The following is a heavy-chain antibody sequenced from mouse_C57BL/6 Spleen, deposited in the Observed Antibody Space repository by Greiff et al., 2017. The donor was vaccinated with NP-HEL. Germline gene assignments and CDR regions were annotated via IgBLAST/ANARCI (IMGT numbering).Heavy chain of an antibody. CDR1: GFTFSDYG. J-gene: IGHJ2*01. Sequence: EVMLVESGGGLVKPGGSLKLSCAASGFTFSDYGMHWVRQAPEKGLEWVAYISSGSSTIYYADTVKGRFTISRDNAKNTLFLQMTSLMSEDTAMYYCARTYGSRRYYFDYWGQGTTLTVSS. CDR2: ISSGSSTI. V-gene: IGHV5-17*01. D-gene: IGHD1-1*01. CDR3: ARTYGSRRYYFDY.